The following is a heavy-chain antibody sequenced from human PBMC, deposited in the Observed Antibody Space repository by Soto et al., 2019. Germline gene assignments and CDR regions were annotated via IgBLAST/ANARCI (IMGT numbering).Heavy chain of an antibody. D-gene: IGHD4-17*01. CDR1: GGSISSSSYY. Sequence: SETLSLTCTVSGGSISSSSYYWGWIRQPPGKGLEWIGSIYYSGSTYYNPSLKSRVTISVDTSKNQFSLKLSSVTAADTAVYYCAGFTVTTLDYYYYYLDVWGKGTTVTVSS. CDR3: AGFTVTTLDYYYYYLDV. CDR2: IYYSGST. J-gene: IGHJ6*03. V-gene: IGHV4-39*01.